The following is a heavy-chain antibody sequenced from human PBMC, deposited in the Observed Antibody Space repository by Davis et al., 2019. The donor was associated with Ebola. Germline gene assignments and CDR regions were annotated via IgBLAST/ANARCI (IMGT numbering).Heavy chain of an antibody. CDR1: GGSISSSSYY. CDR3: ARDLRELGGVYYYYGMDV. Sequence: SETLSLTCTVSGGSISSSSYYWGWIRQPPGKGLEWIGSIYYSGSTYYNPSLKSRITISVDTSKNQFSLKLISVTATDTAIYYCARDLRELGGVYYYYGMDVWGQGTTVTVSS. J-gene: IGHJ6*02. V-gene: IGHV4-39*07. D-gene: IGHD1-26*01. CDR2: IYYSGST.